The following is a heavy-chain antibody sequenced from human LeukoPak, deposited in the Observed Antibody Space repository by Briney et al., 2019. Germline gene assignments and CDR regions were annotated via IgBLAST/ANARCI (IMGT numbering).Heavy chain of an antibody. D-gene: IGHD3-10*01. J-gene: IGHJ4*02. CDR2: ISGGGDTT. Sequence: GGSLRLSCAASRFTFSDYYMSWIRQTPGKGLEWVSCISGGGDTTYYADSVKGRFTISRDNAKNSLFLQMSSLRADDTAVYYCARGIGEPSYYFDYWGQGALVTVSS. CDR3: ARGIGEPSYYFDY. CDR1: RFTFSDYY. V-gene: IGHV3-11*01.